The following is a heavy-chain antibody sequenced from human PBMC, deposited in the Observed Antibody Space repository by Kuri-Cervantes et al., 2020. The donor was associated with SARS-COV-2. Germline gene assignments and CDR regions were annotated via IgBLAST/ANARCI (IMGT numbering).Heavy chain of an antibody. Sequence: GESLKISCAASALTLSNYAIHWVRQAPGKGLEWVAVISYDGSTKFYADSVKGRFTISRDNSKNTLYLQMNSLRAEDTAVYYCARGFGVALYGMDVWGQGTTVTVSS. CDR3: ARGFGVALYGMDV. V-gene: IGHV3-30-3*01. CDR2: ISYDGSTK. D-gene: IGHD3-3*01. CDR1: ALTLSNYA. J-gene: IGHJ6*02.